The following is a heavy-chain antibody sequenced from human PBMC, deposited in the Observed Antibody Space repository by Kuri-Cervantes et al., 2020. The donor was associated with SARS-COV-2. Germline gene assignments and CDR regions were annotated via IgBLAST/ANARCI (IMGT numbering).Heavy chain of an antibody. J-gene: IGHJ6*02. D-gene: IGHD4-17*01. V-gene: IGHV4-4*07. Sequence: GSLRLSCTVSGGSISSYYWSWIRQPAGKGLEWIGRIYTSGSTNYNPSLKSRVTMSVDTSKNQFSLKLSSVTAAGTTVYYCARDPRDYGDYERGLYPMDVWGQGTTVTVSS. CDR2: IYTSGST. CDR1: GGSISSYY. CDR3: ARDPRDYGDYERGLYPMDV.